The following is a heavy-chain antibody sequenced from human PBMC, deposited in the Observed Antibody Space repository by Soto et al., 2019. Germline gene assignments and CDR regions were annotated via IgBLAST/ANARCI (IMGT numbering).Heavy chain of an antibody. CDR1: GFTFSSYG. J-gene: IGHJ4*02. Sequence: QVQLVESGGGVVQPGRSLRLSCAASGFTFSSYGMHWVRQAPGKGLEWVAFISYDGSNKYYADSVKGRFTISRDNSKNPLDLQMNSLRADDTAVYYCEKDPILVRVGATPPDFVYRCQETLVTLSS. V-gene: IGHV3-30*18. CDR3: EKDPILVRVGATPPDFVY. CDR2: ISYDGSNK. D-gene: IGHD1-26*01.